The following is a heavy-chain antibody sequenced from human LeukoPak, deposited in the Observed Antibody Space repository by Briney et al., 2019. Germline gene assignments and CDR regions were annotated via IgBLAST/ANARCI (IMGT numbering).Heavy chain of an antibody. CDR1: GFTFSSYA. J-gene: IGHJ6*02. CDR3: ARVLFSGYGGPCYYGMDV. V-gene: IGHV3-30-3*01. Sequence: GRSLRLSCAASGFTFSSYAMHWVRQAPGKGLEWVAVISYDGSNKYYADSVKGRFTISRDNSKNTLYLQMNSLRAEDTAVYYCARVLFSGYGGPCYYGMDVWGQGTTVTVSS. CDR2: ISYDGSNK. D-gene: IGHD5-12*01.